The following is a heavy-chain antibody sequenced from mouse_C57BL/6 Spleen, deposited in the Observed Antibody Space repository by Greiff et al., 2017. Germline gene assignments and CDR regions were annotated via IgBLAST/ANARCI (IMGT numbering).Heavy chain of an antibody. Sequence: VQLQQSGPELVKPGASVKISCKASGYTFTDYYMNWVKQSHGKSLEWIGDINPNNGGTSYNQKFKGKATLTVDKSSSTAYMELRSLTSEDSAVYYCARGGPYYSNYDAWFAYWGQGTLVTVSA. CDR3: ARGGPYYSNYDAWFAY. V-gene: IGHV1-26*01. CDR2: INPNNGGT. CDR1: GYTFTDYY. D-gene: IGHD2-5*01. J-gene: IGHJ3*01.